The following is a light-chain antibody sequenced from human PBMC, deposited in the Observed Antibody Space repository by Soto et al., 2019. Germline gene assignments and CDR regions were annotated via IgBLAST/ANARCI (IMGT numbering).Light chain of an antibody. CDR2: GAS. CDR1: QSVSSSY. V-gene: IGKV3-20*01. CDR3: QQYGSSPCT. J-gene: IGKJ3*01. Sequence: EIVLTQSPGTLSLSPGERATLSCRASQSVSSSYLAWYQQKPGQAPRLLIYGASSRATGIPDRFSGSGSGKAFTLTISSLETKDFAVYYCQQYGSSPCTFGPGTKVVLK.